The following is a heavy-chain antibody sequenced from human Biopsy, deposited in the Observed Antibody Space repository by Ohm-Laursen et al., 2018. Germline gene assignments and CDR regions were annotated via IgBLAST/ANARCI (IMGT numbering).Heavy chain of an antibody. CDR1: GGSFTGHY. Sequence: PGTLSLTCTVSGGSFTGHYWSWIRQPPGKGLEWIGHIYFSVMTNYNPSLQSRVSISVDTSRNQVSLTLSSVTAADTAVYYCARDSGILSYGNFKYYHYYGMDVWGQGTKVTVSS. J-gene: IGHJ6*02. D-gene: IGHD4-11*01. CDR2: IYFSVMT. V-gene: IGHV4-59*11. CDR3: ARDSGILSYGNFKYYHYYGMDV.